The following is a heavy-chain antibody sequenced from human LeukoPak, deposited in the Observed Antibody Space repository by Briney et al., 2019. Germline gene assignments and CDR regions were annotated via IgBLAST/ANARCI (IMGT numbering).Heavy chain of an antibody. CDR1: GGSISSYY. CDR2: LYTSGST. V-gene: IGHV4-4*07. CDR3: ASDYFDRTGYYGFIY. Sequence: SETLSLTCTVSGGSISSYYWSWIRQPAGKGLEWIGRLYTSGSTNYNPSLKSRVSMSVDTSKKQFSLRLSSVTAADTAIYYCASDYFDRTGYYGFIYWGQGSLVTISS. J-gene: IGHJ4*02. D-gene: IGHD3-22*01.